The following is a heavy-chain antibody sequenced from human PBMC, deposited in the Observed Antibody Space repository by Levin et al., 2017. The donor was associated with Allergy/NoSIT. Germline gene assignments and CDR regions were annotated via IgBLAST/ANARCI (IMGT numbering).Heavy chain of an antibody. Sequence: GGSLRLSCAASGFTFSSYSMNWVRQAPGKGLQWVSYISDSSNTIYYADSVKGRFTISRDNAKSSLYLQMNSLRAEDTAVYYCARDRGWFGSQGYWGQGTLVTVSS. V-gene: IGHV3-48*01. CDR2: ISDSSNTI. CDR1: GFTFSSYS. D-gene: IGHD3-10*01. J-gene: IGHJ4*02. CDR3: ARDRGWFGSQGY.